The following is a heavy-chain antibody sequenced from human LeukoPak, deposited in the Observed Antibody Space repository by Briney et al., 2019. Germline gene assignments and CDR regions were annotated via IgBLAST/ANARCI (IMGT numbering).Heavy chain of an antibody. V-gene: IGHV4-38-2*01. Sequence: PSETLSLTCAVSGYSISSGSYWGWIRQPPGNGLEWIGSIYHSGSTYYNPSLKSRVTISVDTSKNQFSLKLSSVTAADTAVYYCARRSENSSGYYFANYFDYWGQGTLVTVSS. D-gene: IGHD3-22*01. CDR3: ARRSENSSGYYFANYFDY. CDR2: IYHSGST. CDR1: GYSISSGSY. J-gene: IGHJ4*02.